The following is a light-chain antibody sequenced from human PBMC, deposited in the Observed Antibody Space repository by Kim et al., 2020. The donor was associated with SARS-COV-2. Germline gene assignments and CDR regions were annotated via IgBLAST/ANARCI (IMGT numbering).Light chain of an antibody. CDR1: QSVNSD. J-gene: IGKJ5*01. CDR3: QQYNNWPPIT. V-gene: IGKV3-15*01. Sequence: SPGERATLSCRASQSVNSDLAWYQHKPGQAPRLLIYAASTRATDIPARFSGSGSGTEFTLTISSLQSEDFAVYYCQQYNNWPPITFGQGTRLEIK. CDR2: AAS.